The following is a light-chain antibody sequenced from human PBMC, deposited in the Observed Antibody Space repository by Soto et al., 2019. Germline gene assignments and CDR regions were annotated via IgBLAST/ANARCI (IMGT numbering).Light chain of an antibody. J-gene: IGKJ2*01. CDR2: GVS. CDR3: QQYDGSLPYT. V-gene: IGKV3-20*01. CDR1: QTGRTSY. Sequence: EIVLTQSPGTLSLSPGERATLSCSASQTGRTSYLAWYQQKPGQAPRLLIYGVSARATGIPDRFSGSGSGTDFTLTISRLEPEDFAVFYCQQYDGSLPYTFGQGTKLEIK.